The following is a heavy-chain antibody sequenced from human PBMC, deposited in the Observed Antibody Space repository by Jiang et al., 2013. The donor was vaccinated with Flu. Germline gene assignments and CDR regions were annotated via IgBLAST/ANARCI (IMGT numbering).Heavy chain of an antibody. V-gene: IGHV4-38-2*02. CDR2: IYHSGST. CDR3: ARDRSMYYYDSGGTNYFDP. Sequence: GSGLVKPSETLSLTCAVSNYSISSAYYWGWIRQPPGKGLEWIGSIYHSGSTYYNPSFKSRVTISVDTSKNQFSLKLSSVTAADTAVYYCARDRSMYYYDSGGTNYFDPWGQGTLVTVSS. D-gene: IGHD3-22*01. J-gene: IGHJ5*02. CDR1: NYSISSAYY.